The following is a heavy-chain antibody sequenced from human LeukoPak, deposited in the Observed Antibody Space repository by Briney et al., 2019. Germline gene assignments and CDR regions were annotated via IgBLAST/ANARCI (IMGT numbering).Heavy chain of an antibody. V-gene: IGHV1-2*04. Sequence: GASVKVSCKASGYTFTGYYMHWVRQAPGQGLEWMGWINPNSGGTNYAQKFQGWVTMTRDTSISTAYMELSRLRSDDTAVYYCARSEIGEWLRLNYWGQGTLVTVSS. CDR3: ARSEIGEWLRLNY. D-gene: IGHD5-12*01. J-gene: IGHJ4*02. CDR1: GYTFTGYY. CDR2: INPNSGGT.